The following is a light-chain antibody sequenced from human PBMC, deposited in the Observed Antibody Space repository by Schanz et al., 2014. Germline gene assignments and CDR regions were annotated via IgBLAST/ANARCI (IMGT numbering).Light chain of an antibody. J-gene: IGKJ2*01. Sequence: DIVMTQSPDSLAVSLGERATINCKSSQSVLYSSNNKNYLAWYQQKPGQPPKVLIYWASTRESGVPDRFSGSGSGTDFTLTISRLEPEDFAVYYCQQFGGSPLYTFGQGTKLEIK. CDR3: QQFGGSPLYT. CDR2: WAS. V-gene: IGKV4-1*01. CDR1: QSVLYSSNNKNY.